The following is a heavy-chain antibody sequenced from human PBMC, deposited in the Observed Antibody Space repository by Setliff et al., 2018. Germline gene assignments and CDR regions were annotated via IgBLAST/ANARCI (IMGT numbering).Heavy chain of an antibody. J-gene: IGHJ3*02. CDR1: GYTFTSYA. Sequence: ASVKVSCKASGYTFTSYAMHWVRQAPGQRLEWMGWISAYNGNTNYAQKLQGRVTMTTDTSTSTAYMELRSLRSDDTAVYYCAREAGSYYSTDAFDIWGQGTMVTVSS. CDR2: ISAYNGNT. D-gene: IGHD1-26*01. CDR3: AREAGSYYSTDAFDI. V-gene: IGHV1-18*01.